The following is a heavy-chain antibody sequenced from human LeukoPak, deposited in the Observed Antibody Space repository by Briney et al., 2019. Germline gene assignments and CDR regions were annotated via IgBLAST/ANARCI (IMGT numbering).Heavy chain of an antibody. V-gene: IGHV3-9*01. CDR2: ISWNSGSI. Sequence: GGSLRLSCAGSGFIFNNYAMHWVRQPPGKGLEWVSGISWNSGSIDYADSVKGRFTISRDNAKNSLYLQMNSLRVEDAAFYYCAKDTGYYDSSGYIAWGQGTLVTVSS. J-gene: IGHJ1*01. CDR3: AKDTGYYDSSGYIA. CDR1: GFIFNNYA. D-gene: IGHD3-22*01.